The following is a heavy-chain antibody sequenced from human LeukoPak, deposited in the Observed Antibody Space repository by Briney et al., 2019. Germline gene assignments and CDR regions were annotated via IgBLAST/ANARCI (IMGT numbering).Heavy chain of an antibody. V-gene: IGHV1-24*01. CDR2: FDPEDGET. J-gene: IGHJ4*02. CDR1: GYTLTELS. D-gene: IGHD3-10*01. CDR3: ATSGAMVRGALDY. Sequence: ASVKVSCKVSGYTLTELSMHWVRQAPGKGLEWRGGFDPEDGETIYAQKFRGRVTMTEDTSTDTAYMELSSLRSEDTAVYYCATSGAMVRGALDYWGQGTLVTVSS.